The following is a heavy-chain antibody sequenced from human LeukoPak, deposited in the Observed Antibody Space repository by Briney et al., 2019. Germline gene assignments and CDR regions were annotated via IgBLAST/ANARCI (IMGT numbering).Heavy chain of an antibody. D-gene: IGHD3-3*01. Sequence: GGSLRLSCAASGFTVSSNYMSWVRQAPGKGLEWVSVIYGGGSTKYSDAVTGRFTISRDNSKNTLYLQMNSLRAEDTAVYYCARSRRITIFGGDGGGYFDYWGQGTLVTVSS. CDR2: IYGGGST. CDR1: GFTVSSNY. CDR3: ARSRRITIFGGDGGGYFDY. J-gene: IGHJ4*02. V-gene: IGHV3-66*02.